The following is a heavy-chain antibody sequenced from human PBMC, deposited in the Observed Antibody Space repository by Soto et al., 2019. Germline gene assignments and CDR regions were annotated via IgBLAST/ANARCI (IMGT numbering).Heavy chain of an antibody. CDR1: GDTFSTYT. J-gene: IGHJ4*02. V-gene: IGHV1-69*05. Sequence: ASVKVSCKAPGDTFSTYTITWVRQAPGQGLEWMGGITPRSATSNYAQKFQGRVTITRDTSASTAYMELSSLRSEDTAVYYCACLVSRDGYNYLDYWGQGTLVTVSS. D-gene: IGHD3-9*01. CDR3: ACLVSRDGYNYLDY. CDR2: ITPRSATS.